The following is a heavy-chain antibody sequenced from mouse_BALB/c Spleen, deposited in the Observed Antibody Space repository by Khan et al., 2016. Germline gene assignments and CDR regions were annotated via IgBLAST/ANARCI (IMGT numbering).Heavy chain of an antibody. D-gene: IGHD2-3*01. J-gene: IGHJ4*01. CDR2: ILPGSGSV. CDR1: GYTFSTHW. Sequence: QVQLQQSGAELMKPGASVKISCKATGYTFSTHWIEWVKQRPGHGLEWIGEILPGSGSVTYNEKFKDKATFTAETSSNTAYMKLSSLTAEDSAVYYCAEWLLGAMDYWGQGTSVTVSS. CDR3: AEWLLGAMDY. V-gene: IGHV1-9*01.